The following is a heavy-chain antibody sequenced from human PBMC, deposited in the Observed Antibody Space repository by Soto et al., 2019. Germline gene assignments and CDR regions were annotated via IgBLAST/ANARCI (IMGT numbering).Heavy chain of an antibody. J-gene: IGHJ4*02. V-gene: IGHV4-34*01. CDR1: GGSFSGYY. CDR3: ARGRHHETSGYYPGGWYYFDH. D-gene: IGHD3-22*01. CDR2: INHSGSA. Sequence: PSETLSLTCDVYGGSFSGYYWSWIRQPPGKGLEWIGKINHSGSANYNPSLKSRVTISVDTSKNQFSLELSSVTAADTAVYYCARGRHHETSGYYPGGWYYFDHWGQGTLVTVSS.